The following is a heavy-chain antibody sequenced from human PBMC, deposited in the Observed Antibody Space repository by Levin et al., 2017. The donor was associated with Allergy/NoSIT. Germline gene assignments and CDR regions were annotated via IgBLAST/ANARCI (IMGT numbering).Heavy chain of an antibody. Sequence: GESLKISCAASGFTFSDYYMSWIRQAPGKGLEWVSYISSSGSTIYYADSVKGRFTISRDNAKNSLYLQMNSLRAEDTAVYYCARVVRGPTLRGVVPAYYYFDYWGQGTLVTVSS. CDR1: GFTFSDYY. V-gene: IGHV3-11*01. CDR2: ISSSGSTI. D-gene: IGHD3-10*01. J-gene: IGHJ4*02. CDR3: ARVVRGPTLRGVVPAYYYFDY.